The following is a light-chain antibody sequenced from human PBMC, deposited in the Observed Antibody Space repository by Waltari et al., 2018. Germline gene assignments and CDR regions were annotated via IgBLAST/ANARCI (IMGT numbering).Light chain of an antibody. Sequence: DIQMTQSPSSLSASVGDRVTITCRASQSISSYLNWYQQKPGKAPKLLIYAASSLQSWVPSRLSGSGYRKDFTLTISSLQPEEFATYYCQQSYSTPPTFGQGTKVEIK. CDR3: QQSYSTPPT. CDR1: QSISSY. J-gene: IGKJ1*01. CDR2: AAS. V-gene: IGKV1-39*01.